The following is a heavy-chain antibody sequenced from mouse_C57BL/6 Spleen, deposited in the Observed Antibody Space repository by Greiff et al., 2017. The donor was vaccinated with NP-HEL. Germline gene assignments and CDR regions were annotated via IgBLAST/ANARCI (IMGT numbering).Heavy chain of an antibody. CDR2: IDPSDSYT. J-gene: IGHJ2*01. V-gene: IGHV1-59*01. CDR1: GYTFTSYW. Sequence: QVQLKQPGAELVRPGTSVKLSCKASGYTFTSYWMHWVKQRPGQGLEWIGVIDPSDSYTNYNQKFKGKATLTVDTSSSTAYMQLSSLTSEDSAVYYCARRDDYDEGYFEYWGQGTTLTVAS. CDR3: ARRDDYDEGYFEY. D-gene: IGHD2-4*01.